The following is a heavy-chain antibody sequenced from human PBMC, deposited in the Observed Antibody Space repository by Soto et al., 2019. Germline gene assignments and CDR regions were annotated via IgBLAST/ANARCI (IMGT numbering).Heavy chain of an antibody. CDR3: MRRYNWNDYQLDP. Sequence: PSETLSLTCTVSGGSIRVQSYYWTWIRQTPGKGLEWVGSSYYSGTSYFNPALKGRVTISVETSTNKFSLRLTSVTAADTAVYQCMRRYNWNDYQLDPWRQGTLVTVS. V-gene: IGHV4-39*01. CDR1: GGSIRVQSYY. CDR2: SYYSGTS. D-gene: IGHD1-20*01. J-gene: IGHJ5*02.